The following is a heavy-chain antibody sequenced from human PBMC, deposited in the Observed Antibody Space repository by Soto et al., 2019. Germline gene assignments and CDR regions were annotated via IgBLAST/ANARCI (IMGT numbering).Heavy chain of an antibody. CDR3: ARSPINYGSGSYYINY. V-gene: IGHV1-3*01. Sequence: ASVKVSCKASGYTFTSYAMHWVRQAPGQRLEWMGWINAGNGNTEYAQKVQDRVTITRDTSASTAYMELRSLRSDDTAVYYCARSPINYGSGSYYINYWGQGSLVTVSS. J-gene: IGHJ4*02. CDR1: GYTFTSYA. CDR2: INAGNGNT. D-gene: IGHD3-10*01.